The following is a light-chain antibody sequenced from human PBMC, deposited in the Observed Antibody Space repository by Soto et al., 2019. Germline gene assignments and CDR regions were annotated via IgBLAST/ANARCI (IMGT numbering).Light chain of an antibody. V-gene: IGKV3-11*01. CDR1: QSVSSF. CDR2: DAS. CDR3: QQYSSLWT. Sequence: EIVLTQSPATLSFSPGERATLSCRASQSVSSFLAWYQQKPGQAPRLLIYDASNRATGIPARFSGSGSGTDFTLSISRLEPEDFAVYYCQQYSSLWTFGQGTKVDIK. J-gene: IGKJ1*01.